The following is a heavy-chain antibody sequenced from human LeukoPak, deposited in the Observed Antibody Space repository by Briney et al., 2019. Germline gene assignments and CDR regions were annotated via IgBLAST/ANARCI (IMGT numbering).Heavy chain of an antibody. CDR1: GGSFSGYY. Sequence: SSETLSLTCAAYGGSFSGYYWSWIRQPPGKGLEWIGEINHSGSTNYNPSLKSRVTISVDTSKNQFSLKLSSVTAADTAVYYCARLEWLSYYYYYGMDVWGQGTTVTVSS. J-gene: IGHJ6*02. D-gene: IGHD3-3*01. CDR3: ARLEWLSYYYYYGMDV. CDR2: INHSGST. V-gene: IGHV4-34*01.